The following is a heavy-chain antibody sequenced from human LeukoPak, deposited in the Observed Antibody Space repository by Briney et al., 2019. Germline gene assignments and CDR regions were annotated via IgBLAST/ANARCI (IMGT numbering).Heavy chain of an antibody. D-gene: IGHD3-22*01. CDR1: GDSISTSSYY. Sequence: PSETLSLTCTVSGDSISTSSYYWGWIRQPPGKGLEWLGSIYYSGNTYYNPSLKSRVTISVDTSKNQFSLNLYSVTAADTAVFYCARSDYYDYRQIDYWGQGTLLTVSS. J-gene: IGHJ4*02. V-gene: IGHV4-39*01. CDR2: IYYSGNT. CDR3: ARSDYYDYRQIDY.